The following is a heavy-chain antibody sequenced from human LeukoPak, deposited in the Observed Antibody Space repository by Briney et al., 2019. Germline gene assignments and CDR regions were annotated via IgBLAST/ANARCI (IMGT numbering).Heavy chain of an antibody. CDR1: GFTVSSNY. V-gene: IGHV3-53*01. J-gene: IGHJ4*02. CDR2: IYSGGST. Sequence: GGSLRLSCAASGFTVSSNYMSWVRQAPGKGLEWVSVIYSGGSTYYADSVKGRFTISRDNSKNTLYLQMNGLRAEDTAVYYCAREGSSGYFDYWGQGTLVTVSS. CDR3: AREGSSGYFDY. D-gene: IGHD1-26*01.